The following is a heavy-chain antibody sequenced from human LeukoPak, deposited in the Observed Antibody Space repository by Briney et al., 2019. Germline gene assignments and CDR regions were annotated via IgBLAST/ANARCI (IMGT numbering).Heavy chain of an antibody. Sequence: SETLSLTCTVSGGSISSGGYYWSWIRQHPGKGLEWIGYIYYSGSTYYNPSLKSRVTISVDTSKNQFSLKLSSVTAADTAVYYCARTYDFWRGYGHGYMDVWGKGTTVTVSS. CDR3: ARTYDFWRGYGHGYMDV. CDR1: GGSISSGGYY. V-gene: IGHV4-31*03. CDR2: IYYSGST. J-gene: IGHJ6*03. D-gene: IGHD3-3*01.